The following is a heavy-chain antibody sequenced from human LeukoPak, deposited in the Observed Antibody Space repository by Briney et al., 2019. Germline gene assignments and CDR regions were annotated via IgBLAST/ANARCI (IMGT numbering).Heavy chain of an antibody. CDR1: GYTFTSYG. CDR2: ISAYNGNT. CDR3: ATLGYCSGGSCYPYYYYYGMDV. Sequence: ASVTLSCKASGYTFTSYGISWVRQAPGQGLEWMGGISAYNGNTNYAQKLQGRVTMTTDTSTSTAYMELRSLRSDDTAVYYCATLGYCSGGSCYPYYYYYGMDVWGQGTTVTDSS. D-gene: IGHD2-15*01. J-gene: IGHJ6*02. V-gene: IGHV1-18*01.